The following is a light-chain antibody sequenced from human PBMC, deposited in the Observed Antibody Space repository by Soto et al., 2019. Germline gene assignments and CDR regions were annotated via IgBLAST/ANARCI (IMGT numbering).Light chain of an antibody. CDR2: DVS. J-gene: IGLJ2*01. CDR1: SSDVGGYNY. CDR3: SSYTSSSTLL. Sequence: QSALTQPASVSGSPGQSITISCTGTSSDVGGYNYVSWYQQHPGKAPKLMIYDVSNRPSGVSNLFSGSKSGNTASLTISGFQAEDEADYYCSSYTSSSTLLFGGGTKLTVL. V-gene: IGLV2-14*01.